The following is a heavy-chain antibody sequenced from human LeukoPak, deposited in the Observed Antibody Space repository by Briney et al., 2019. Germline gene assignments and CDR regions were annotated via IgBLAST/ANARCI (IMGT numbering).Heavy chain of an antibody. J-gene: IGHJ5*02. V-gene: IGHV1-18*01. CDR1: DYTFTSYG. D-gene: IGHD3-3*01. CDR3: ARYYDFWNSMNWFDP. CDR2: ISAYNGNT. Sequence: RASVKVSCKASDYTFTSYGISWVRQAPGQGLEWMGWISAYNGNTNYAQKLQGRVTMTTDTSTSTAYMELRSLRSDDTAVYYCARYYDFWNSMNWFDPWGQGTLVTVSS.